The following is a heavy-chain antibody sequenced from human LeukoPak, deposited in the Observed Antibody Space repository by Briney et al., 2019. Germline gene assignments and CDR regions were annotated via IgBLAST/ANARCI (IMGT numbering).Heavy chain of an antibody. CDR2: MNPNSGNT. CDR1: GYTFTSYD. CDR3: ARVHDYGDYDPLNWFDP. J-gene: IGHJ5*02. V-gene: IGHV1-8*01. D-gene: IGHD4-17*01. Sequence: ASVKVSCKASGYTFTSYDINWVRQATGQGLEWMGWMNPNSGNTGYAQKFQGRVTMTRNTSISTAYMELSSLRSEGTAVYYCARVHDYGDYDPLNWFDPWGQGTLVTVSS.